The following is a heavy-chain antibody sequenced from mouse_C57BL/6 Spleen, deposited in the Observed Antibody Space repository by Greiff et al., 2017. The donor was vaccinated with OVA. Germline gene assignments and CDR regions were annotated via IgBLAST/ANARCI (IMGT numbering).Heavy chain of an antibody. V-gene: IGHV1-81*01. CDR2: IYPRSGNT. CDR1: GYTFTSYG. D-gene: IGHD2-1*01. J-gene: IGHJ4*01. CDR3: ARRGAYGNYVKDAMDY. Sequence: VQLQESGAELVRPGASVKLSCKASGYTFTSYGISWVKQRTGQGLEWIGEIYPRSGNTYYNEKFKGKATLTADKSSSTAYMELRSLTSEDSAVYFCARRGAYGNYVKDAMDYWGQGTSVTVSS.